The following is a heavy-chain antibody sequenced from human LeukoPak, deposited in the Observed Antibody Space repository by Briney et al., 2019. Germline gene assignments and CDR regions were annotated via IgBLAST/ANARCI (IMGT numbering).Heavy chain of an antibody. CDR1: GSTFGDYA. Sequence: TGGSLRLSCAASGSTFGDYAMHWVRQAPGKGPEWVSGIRRNSGSIAYADSVKGRFTISRDNAKNSLYLQMNSLRTEDTALYYCAKDMFGVRGITIDYWGQGTLVTVSS. J-gene: IGHJ4*02. V-gene: IGHV3-9*01. CDR2: IRRNSGSI. D-gene: IGHD3-16*01. CDR3: AKDMFGVRGITIDY.